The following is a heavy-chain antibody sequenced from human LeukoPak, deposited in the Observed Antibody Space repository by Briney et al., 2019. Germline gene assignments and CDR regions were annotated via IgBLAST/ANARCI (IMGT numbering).Heavy chain of an antibody. CDR2: IYYSGST. CDR1: GGSISSDY. J-gene: IGHJ4*02. Sequence: SETLSLTCTVSGGSISSDYWSWIRQPPGKGLEWIGYIYYSGSTNYNPSLKSRVTIPIDTSKNRFSLKLSSVTAADTAVYYCARRGYSSGWYYFDYWGQGTLVTVSS. D-gene: IGHD6-19*01. V-gene: IGHV4-59*08. CDR3: ARRGYSSGWYYFDY.